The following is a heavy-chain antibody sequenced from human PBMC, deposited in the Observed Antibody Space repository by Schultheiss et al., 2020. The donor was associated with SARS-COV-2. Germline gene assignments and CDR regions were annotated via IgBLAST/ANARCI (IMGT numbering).Heavy chain of an antibody. CDR3: TTELVTMVQGALGYFDY. CDR2: ISWNSGII. CDR1: GITFGSYG. D-gene: IGHD3-10*01. Sequence: GGSLRLSCVGSGITFGSYGMSWVRQAPGKGLEWVSGISWNSGIIGYADSVKGRFTISRDNSKNTLYLQMNSLRAEDTAVYYCTTELVTMVQGALGYFDYWGQGTLVTVSS. J-gene: IGHJ4*02. V-gene: IGHV3-23*01.